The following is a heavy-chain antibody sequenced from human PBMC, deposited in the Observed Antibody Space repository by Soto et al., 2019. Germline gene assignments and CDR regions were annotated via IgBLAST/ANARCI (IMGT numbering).Heavy chain of an antibody. J-gene: IGHJ4*02. CDR1: GGSISSCGYS. D-gene: IGHD5-12*01. CDR2: IYHSGST. V-gene: IGHV4-30-2*05. CDR3: ARGPEWLRSYYFDY. Sequence: TLSLTCAVSGGSISSCGYSWSWIRQPPGKGLEWIGYIYHSGSTYYNPSLKSRVTISVDTSKNQFSLKLSSVTAADTAVYYCARGPEWLRSYYFDYWGQGTLVTVSS.